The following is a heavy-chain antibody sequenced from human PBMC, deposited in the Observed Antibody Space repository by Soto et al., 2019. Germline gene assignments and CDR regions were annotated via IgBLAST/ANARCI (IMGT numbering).Heavy chain of an antibody. CDR1: GGSISSGDYY. D-gene: IGHD3-3*01. V-gene: IGHV4-30-4*01. CDR2: IYYSGST. J-gene: IGHJ3*02. Sequence: KASETLSLTCTVSGGSISSGDYYWSWIRQPPGKGLEWIGCIYYSGSTYYTPSLKSRVTISVDTSKNQFSLKLSSVTAADTAVYYCARGYTDVLRFLEWLPHAFDIWRQGTMVTVSS. CDR3: ARGYTDVLRFLEWLPHAFDI.